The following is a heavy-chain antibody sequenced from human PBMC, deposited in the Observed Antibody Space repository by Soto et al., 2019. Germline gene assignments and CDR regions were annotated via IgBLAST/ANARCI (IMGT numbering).Heavy chain of an antibody. V-gene: IGHV2-5*01. J-gene: IGHJ4*02. D-gene: IGHD3-16*02. Sequence: QITLKESGPTLVKPTQTLTLTCTFSGFSLSTSGVGVGWIRQPPGKALEWLALIYWNDDKRYSPSLKSRLTITKDTTKNQVVLTMTNMDPLDTATSYCAHETNYDYVWGSYRNFDYWGQGTLVTVSS. CDR3: AHETNYDYVWGSYRNFDY. CDR1: GFSLSTSGVG. CDR2: IYWNDDK.